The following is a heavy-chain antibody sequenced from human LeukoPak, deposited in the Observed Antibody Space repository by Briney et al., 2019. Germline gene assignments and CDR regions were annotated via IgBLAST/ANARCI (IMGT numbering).Heavy chain of an antibody. CDR2: IRYDESNK. CDR1: GFIFSNYG. D-gene: IGHD6-19*01. V-gene: IGHV3-30*02. J-gene: IGHJ5*02. Sequence: GGSLRLSCAASGFIFSNYGMHWVRQAPGKGLEWVAFIRYDESNKFYADSVKGRFTISRDNSKNIPFLQMNSLRAEDTAVYYCATMQWLEGVDWFDPWGQGTLVTVSS. CDR3: ATMQWLEGVDWFDP.